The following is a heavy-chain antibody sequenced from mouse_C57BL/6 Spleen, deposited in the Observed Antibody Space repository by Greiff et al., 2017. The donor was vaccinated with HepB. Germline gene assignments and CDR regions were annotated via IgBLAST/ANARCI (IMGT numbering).Heavy chain of an antibody. J-gene: IGHJ4*01. V-gene: IGHV1-69*01. D-gene: IGHD1-2*01. CDR1: GYTFTSYW. CDR3: ARGYSPNGMDY. Sequence: LQQPGAELVMPGASVKLSCKASGYTFTSYWMHWVKQRPGQGLEWIGEIDPSDSYTNYNQKFKGKSTLTVDKSSSTAYMQLSSLTSEDSAVYYCARGYSPNGMDYWGQGTSVTVSS. CDR2: IDPSDSYT.